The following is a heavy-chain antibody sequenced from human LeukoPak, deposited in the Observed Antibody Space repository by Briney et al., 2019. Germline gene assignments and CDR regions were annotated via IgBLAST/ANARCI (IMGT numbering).Heavy chain of an antibody. CDR2: IYYSGST. CDR1: GGSISSSSYY. V-gene: IGHV4-39*07. D-gene: IGHD6-13*01. CDR3: ARGGLAAAGTIDY. Sequence: SETLSLTCTVSGGSISSSSYYWGWIRQPPGKGLEWIGSIYYSGSTYYNPSLKSRVTISVDTSKNQFSLKLSSVTAADTAVYYCARGGLAAAGTIDYWGQGTLVTVSS. J-gene: IGHJ4*02.